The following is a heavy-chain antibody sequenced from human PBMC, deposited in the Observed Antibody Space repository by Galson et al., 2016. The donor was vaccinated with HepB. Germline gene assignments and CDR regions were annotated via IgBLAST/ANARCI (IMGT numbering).Heavy chain of an antibody. Sequence: SLRLSCAASGFTFGDYAMSWVRQAPGKGLEWVGFIRSKAYGATTEYAASVKGRFTISRDDSKGIAYLQMNSLKTEDTAMYYCTRDPDMLGKWLQAVEALDYWGQGTLVTVSS. CDR1: GFTFGDYA. V-gene: IGHV3-49*04. CDR2: IRSKAYGATT. J-gene: IGHJ4*02. CDR3: TRDPDMLGKWLQAVEALDY. D-gene: IGHD5-12*01.